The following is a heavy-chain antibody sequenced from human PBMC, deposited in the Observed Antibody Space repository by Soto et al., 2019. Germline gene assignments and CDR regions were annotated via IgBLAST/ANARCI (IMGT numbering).Heavy chain of an antibody. D-gene: IGHD3-22*01. CDR1: GFTFSNAW. Sequence: GGSLRLSCAASGFTFSNAWMNWVREAPGKGLEWVGRIKSKTDGGTTDYAAPVKGRFTISRDDSKNTLYLQMNSLKTEDTAVYYCTTDPVTMIVVVPSSGWGQGTLVTVSS. J-gene: IGHJ4*02. V-gene: IGHV3-15*07. CDR3: TTDPVTMIVVVPSSG. CDR2: IKSKTDGGTT.